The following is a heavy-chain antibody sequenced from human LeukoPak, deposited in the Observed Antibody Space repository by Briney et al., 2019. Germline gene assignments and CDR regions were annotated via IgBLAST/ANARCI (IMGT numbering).Heavy chain of an antibody. Sequence: PGGSLRLSCAASGFTFSSYSMNWVRQAPGKGLEWVSSISSSSSYIYQADSVKGRFTISRDNAKNSMYLQMNSLRAEDTAVYYCARVNPSNSGFYAYWGQGTLVTVSS. V-gene: IGHV3-21*01. CDR2: ISSSSSYI. CDR3: ARVNPSNSGFYAY. D-gene: IGHD1-26*01. J-gene: IGHJ1*01. CDR1: GFTFSSYS.